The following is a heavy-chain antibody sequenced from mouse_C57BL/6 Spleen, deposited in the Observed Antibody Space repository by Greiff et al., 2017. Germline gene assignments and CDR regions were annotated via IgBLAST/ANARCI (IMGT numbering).Heavy chain of an antibody. CDR2: ISYDGSN. J-gene: IGHJ1*03. Sequence: EVHLVESGPGLVKPSQSLSLTCSVTGYSITSGYYWNWIRQFPGNKLEWMGYISYDGSNNYNPSLKNRISITRDTSKNQFFLKLNSVTTEDTATYYCARDDGYYRLYFDVWGTGTTVTVSS. V-gene: IGHV3-6*01. CDR1: GYSITSGYY. D-gene: IGHD2-3*01. CDR3: ARDDGYYRLYFDV.